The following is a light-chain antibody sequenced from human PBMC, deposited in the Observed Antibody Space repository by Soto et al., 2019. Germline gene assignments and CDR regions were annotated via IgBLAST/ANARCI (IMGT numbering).Light chain of an antibody. CDR2: DVS. V-gene: IGLV2-14*01. CDR1: SSDVGGYNY. J-gene: IGLJ1*01. Sequence: QSALTQPASVSGSPGQSITFSCTGTSSDVGGYNYVSWYQQHPGKAPKLMIYDVSNRPSGVSNRFSGSKSGNTASLTISGLQAEDEADYYCNSYTSRSSSTYVFGTGTKVTVL. CDR3: NSYTSRSSSTYV.